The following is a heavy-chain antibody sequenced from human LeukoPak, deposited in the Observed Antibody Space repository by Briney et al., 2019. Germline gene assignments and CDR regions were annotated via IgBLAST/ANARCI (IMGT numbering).Heavy chain of an antibody. D-gene: IGHD2-15*01. V-gene: IGHV5-51*01. J-gene: IGHJ1*01. CDR2: IYPGDSDT. CDR1: GYSFTSYW. Sequence: GESLKISCKGSGYSFTSYWIGWVRQMPGKGLVWMGIIYPGDSDTRYSPSFQGQVTISADKSISTAYLQWSSLNASDTAMYYCATLVGYCSAGSCYPGNWGQGTLVTVFS. CDR3: ATLVGYCSAGSCYPGN.